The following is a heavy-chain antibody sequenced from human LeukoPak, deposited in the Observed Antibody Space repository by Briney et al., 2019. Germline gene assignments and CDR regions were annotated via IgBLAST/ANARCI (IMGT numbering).Heavy chain of an antibody. CDR2: IYYSGST. Sequence: SETLSLTCTVSGGSISSSYWSWIRQPPGKGLEWIGNIYYSGSTNYNPSLKSRVTISVDTSKSQFSLKLSSVTVADTAVYYCARGGGDSSGWSLFDYWGQGTLVTVSS. J-gene: IGHJ4*02. CDR1: GGSISSSY. D-gene: IGHD6-19*01. V-gene: IGHV4-59*01. CDR3: ARGGGDSSGWSLFDY.